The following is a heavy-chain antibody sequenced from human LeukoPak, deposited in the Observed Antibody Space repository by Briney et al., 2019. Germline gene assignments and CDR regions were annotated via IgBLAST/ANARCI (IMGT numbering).Heavy chain of an antibody. CDR1: GFPFSSYA. J-gene: IGHJ4*02. Sequence: QPGGSLRLSCAAPGFPFSSYAMSWVRQAQGKGLGWVSAISGSGGSTYYADSVKVRFTIYRDNSKNTLYLQMNSLRAEDTAVYYCAKGMRYCSSTSCAPHVYWGQGTLVTVSS. CDR2: ISGSGGST. D-gene: IGHD2-2*01. CDR3: AKGMRYCSSTSCAPHVY. V-gene: IGHV3-23*01.